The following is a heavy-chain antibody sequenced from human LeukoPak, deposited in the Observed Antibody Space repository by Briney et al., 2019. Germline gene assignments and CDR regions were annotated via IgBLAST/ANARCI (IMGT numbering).Heavy chain of an antibody. CDR2: IYPRSGGT. V-gene: IGHV1-2*02. J-gene: IGHJ4*02. CDR1: GYIFIGYY. Sequence: ASVKVSCKASGYIFIGYYIHWVRQAPGQGLEWMGWIYPRSGGTKYAQRFQGRVTMTRDTSINTAYVDLSSLISDDTAVYYCARADWFVGTTQYFDYWGQGTLVTVTS. CDR3: ARADWFVGTTQYFDY. D-gene: IGHD1-14*01.